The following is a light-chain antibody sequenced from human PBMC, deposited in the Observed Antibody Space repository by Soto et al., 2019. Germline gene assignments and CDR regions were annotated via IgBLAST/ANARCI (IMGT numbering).Light chain of an antibody. Sequence: QSALTQPPSASGSPGQSVTISCTGTSSDVGGYNYVSWYQQHPGKAPKLMIYEVSKRPSGVPDRFSGSKSGNTASLTVSWLQAEDEADYYCSSYAGSTSVFGGGTKLTVL. CDR3: SSYAGSTSV. CDR1: SSDVGGYNY. J-gene: IGLJ2*01. CDR2: EVS. V-gene: IGLV2-8*01.